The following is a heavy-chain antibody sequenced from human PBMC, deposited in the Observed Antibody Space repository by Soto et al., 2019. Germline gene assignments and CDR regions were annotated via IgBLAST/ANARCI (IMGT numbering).Heavy chain of an antibody. D-gene: IGHD2-15*01. V-gene: IGHV4-39*01. J-gene: IGHJ4*02. CDR3: ARHKYHCSGCSAY. CDR1: GGSISSTSNY. CDR2: IDYSGST. Sequence: SETLSLTCTVSGGSISSTSNYWGWIRQPPGKGLEWIGIIDYSGSTDHNPSLKSRVTISVDTSKNQFSLRLTSVTAADTAIYYCARHKYHCSGCSAYWGQGTLVTVSS.